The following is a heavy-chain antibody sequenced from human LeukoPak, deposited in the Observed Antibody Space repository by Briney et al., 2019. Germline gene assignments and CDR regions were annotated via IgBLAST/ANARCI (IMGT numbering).Heavy chain of an antibody. CDR1: GNYW. CDR2: INSDGSWT. CDR3: AKLPSPYGDYTYYFDY. D-gene: IGHD4-17*01. J-gene: IGHJ4*02. Sequence: PGGSLRLSCAASGNYWMHWVRQVPGKGLVWVSHINSDGSWTSYADSVKGRFTISRDNSKNTLYLQMNSLRAEDTAVYYCAKLPSPYGDYTYYFDYWGQGTLVTVSS. V-gene: IGHV3-74*01.